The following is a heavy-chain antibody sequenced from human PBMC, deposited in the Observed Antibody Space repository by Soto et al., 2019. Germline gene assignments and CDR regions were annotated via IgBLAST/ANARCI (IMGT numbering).Heavy chain of an antibody. V-gene: IGHV3-23*01. D-gene: IGHD3-16*02. CDR1: GFTFSSYA. J-gene: IGHJ4*02. CDR3: AKSRVFIGAIVTLLDS. Sequence: EVQLLESGGGLVQPGGSLTLSCATSGFTFSSYAMVWVRQAAEKGLEWVASISNNGDTAYYAYSVKGRFTISRGNSENTRYQKMNSLGADDTALYFCAKSRVFIGAIVTLLDSWGQGTQVTVSS. CDR2: ISNNGDTA.